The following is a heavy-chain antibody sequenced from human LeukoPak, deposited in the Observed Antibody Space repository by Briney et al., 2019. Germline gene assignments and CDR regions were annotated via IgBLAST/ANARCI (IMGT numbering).Heavy chain of an antibody. CDR1: GGSISSSSYY. J-gene: IGHJ6*02. D-gene: IGHD2-15*01. V-gene: IGHV4-39*01. Sequence: SETLSLTCTVSGGSISSSSYYWGWIRQPPGKGLEWIGSIYYSGSTYYNPSLKSRVTISVDTSKNQFSLKLSSVTAADTAVYYCASSEYCSGGSCYLYYYYYGMDVWGQGTTVTVSS. CDR3: ASSEYCSGGSCYLYYYYYGMDV. CDR2: IYYSGST.